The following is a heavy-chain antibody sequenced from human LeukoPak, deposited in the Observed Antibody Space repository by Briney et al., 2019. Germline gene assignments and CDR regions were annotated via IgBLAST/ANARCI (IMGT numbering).Heavy chain of an antibody. CDR1: GGSFSGYY. V-gene: IGHV4-59*08. D-gene: IGHD6-19*01. CDR3: ANLAVAGSQ. Sequence: SETLSLTCAVYGGSFSGYYWSWIRQPPGKGLGWIGYIYYSGSTNYNPSLKSRVTISVDTSKNQFSLKLSSVTAADTAVYYCANLAVAGSQWGQGTLVTVSS. CDR2: IYYSGST. J-gene: IGHJ4*02.